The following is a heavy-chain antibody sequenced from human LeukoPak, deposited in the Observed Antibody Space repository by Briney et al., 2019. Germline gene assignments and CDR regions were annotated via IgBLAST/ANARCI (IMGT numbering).Heavy chain of an antibody. D-gene: IGHD6-19*01. CDR2: IYPSDSDT. J-gene: IGHJ4*02. CDR3: ARLTAVLTFDY. Sequence: GESLKISCKGSGYSFTSNWSAWVGQMPGKGLDWMGVIYPSDSDTRYSPSIQGKVTISADKSISTVYLQWRSLNVSDSAMYYCARLTAVLTFDYWGQGTLVTVSS. V-gene: IGHV5-51*01. CDR1: GYSFTSNW.